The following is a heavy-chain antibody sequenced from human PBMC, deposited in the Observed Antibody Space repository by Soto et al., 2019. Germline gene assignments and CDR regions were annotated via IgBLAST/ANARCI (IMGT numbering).Heavy chain of an antibody. V-gene: IGHV4-39*01. D-gene: IGHD1-26*01. CDR2: IYYSGST. CDR3: AKAPRIVGADGNFDL. J-gene: IGHJ2*01. CDR1: GGSISSSSYY. Sequence: QLQLQESGPGLVKPSETLSLTCTVSGGSISSSSYYWGWIRQPPGKGLEWIGSIYYSGSTYYNPSLKSRVSIAVATSKNQSSLKLSSVTAAGTAVYYCAKAPRIVGADGNFDLWGRGTLVTVSS.